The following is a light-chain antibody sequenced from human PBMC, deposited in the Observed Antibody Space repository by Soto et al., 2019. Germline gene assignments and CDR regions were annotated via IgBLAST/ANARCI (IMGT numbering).Light chain of an antibody. V-gene: IGKV3-15*01. CDR3: QQYNNWPRT. CDR2: GAS. J-gene: IGKJ1*01. Sequence: EIVMTQSPATLSVSPGERATLSCRASQSVSSNLAWYQQKPGQAPRLLIYGASTRATGIPARFSGSVSGTAFTRTISSLQSEDFAVYYCQQYNNWPRTFGQGTKVEIK. CDR1: QSVSSN.